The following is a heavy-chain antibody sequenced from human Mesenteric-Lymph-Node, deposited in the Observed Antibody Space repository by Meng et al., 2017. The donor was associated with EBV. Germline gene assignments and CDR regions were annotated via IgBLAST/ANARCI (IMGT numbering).Heavy chain of an antibody. J-gene: IGHJ2*01. D-gene: IGHD2-15*01. Sequence: QVQLQEAGPGLVEPSHTLSLTCTVSGVSISSVDYYWSWLRQPPGKGLEWIGYIYYSGSPYSDPSLKSLLTLSVDTSKNQFSLKLISVTAADTAVYSCARGSWSDPVGPDLWGRGTLVTVSS. CDR3: ARGSWSDPVGPDL. CDR2: IYYSGSP. CDR1: GVSISSVDYY. V-gene: IGHV4-30-4*01.